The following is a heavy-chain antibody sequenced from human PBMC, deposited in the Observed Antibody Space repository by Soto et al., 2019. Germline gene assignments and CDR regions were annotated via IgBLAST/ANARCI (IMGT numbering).Heavy chain of an antibody. CDR2: ISYDGSNK. CDR3: AKDRSYCSGGSCYHLMSYFDY. CDR1: GFTFSSYG. D-gene: IGHD2-15*01. Sequence: QVQLVESGGGVVQPGRSLRLSCAASGFTFSSYGMHWVRQAPGKGLEWVAVISYDGSNKYYADSVKGRFTISRDNSKNTLYLQMNSLRAEDTAVYYCAKDRSYCSGGSCYHLMSYFDYWGQGTLVTVSS. V-gene: IGHV3-30*18. J-gene: IGHJ4*02.